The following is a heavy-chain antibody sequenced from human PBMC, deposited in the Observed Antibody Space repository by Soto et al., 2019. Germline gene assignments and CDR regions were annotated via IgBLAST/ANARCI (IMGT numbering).Heavy chain of an antibody. CDR2: ISSSSSYI. CDR3: ARESIEQWLDSVY. J-gene: IGHJ4*02. Sequence: GGSLRLSCAASGFTFSSYSMNWVRQAPGKGLEWVSSISSSSSYIYYADSVKGRFTISRDNAKNSLYLQMNSLRAEDTAVYYCARESIEQWLDSVYWGQGTLVTVSS. V-gene: IGHV3-21*01. D-gene: IGHD6-19*01. CDR1: GFTFSSYS.